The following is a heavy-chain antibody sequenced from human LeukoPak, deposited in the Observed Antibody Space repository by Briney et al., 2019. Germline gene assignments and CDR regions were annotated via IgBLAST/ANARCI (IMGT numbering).Heavy chain of an antibody. Sequence: GGSLRLSCAVSGFTFSSNSMNWVRQAPGKGLEWVSYITGSSSTIYYADSVKGRFTISRDNAKNSLYLQMNSLRDEDTAVYYCARVGRSLYGMDVWGQGTTVTVSS. CDR3: ARVGRSLYGMDV. V-gene: IGHV3-48*02. J-gene: IGHJ6*02. CDR2: ITGSSSTI. D-gene: IGHD2-15*01. CDR1: GFTFSSNS.